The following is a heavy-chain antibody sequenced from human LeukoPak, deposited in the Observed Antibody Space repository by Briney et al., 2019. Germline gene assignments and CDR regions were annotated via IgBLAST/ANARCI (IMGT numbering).Heavy chain of an antibody. J-gene: IGHJ3*02. Sequence: ASVKVSCKASGYTFTIFDINWVRQAPGQGLEWMGWINPNSGGTNYAQNFQGRVTMTRDTSISTAYMELSRLRSDDTAIYYCSRDGAFDIWGQGTMVTVSS. CDR1: GYTFTIFD. V-gene: IGHV1-2*02. CDR3: SRDGAFDI. CDR2: INPNSGGT.